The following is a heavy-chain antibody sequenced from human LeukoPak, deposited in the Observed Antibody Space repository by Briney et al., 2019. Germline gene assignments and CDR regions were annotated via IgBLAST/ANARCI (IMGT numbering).Heavy chain of an antibody. D-gene: IGHD6-13*01. V-gene: IGHV3-23*01. CDR3: AKLEQYEHSFQAAAAAPDYYYYGMDV. J-gene: IGHJ6*02. Sequence: GGSLRLSCAASGFTFSSYAMRWVRQAPGKGLEWVSAISGSGGSTYYADSVKGRFTISRDNSKNTLYLQMNSLRAEDTAVYYCAKLEQYEHSFQAAAAAPDYYYYGMDVWGQGTTVTVSS. CDR1: GFTFSSYA. CDR2: ISGSGGST.